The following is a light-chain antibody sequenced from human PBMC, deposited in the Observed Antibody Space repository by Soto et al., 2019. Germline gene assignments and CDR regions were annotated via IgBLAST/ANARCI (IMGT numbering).Light chain of an antibody. CDR2: ATS. Sequence: DIQMTQSPSSLSASVGDRVTITCRASQSISKYLSWFQQKPGKAPKLLIYATSSLQSGVPSRFSGSGSGTDFTLTISSLRPEDFATYYCQQSDSTPPWTFGQGTKVEIK. CDR3: QQSDSTPPWT. J-gene: IGKJ1*01. V-gene: IGKV1-39*01. CDR1: QSISKY.